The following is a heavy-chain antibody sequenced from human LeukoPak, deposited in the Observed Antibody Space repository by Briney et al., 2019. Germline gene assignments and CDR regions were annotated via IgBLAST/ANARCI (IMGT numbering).Heavy chain of an antibody. CDR3: ARHRGYCSSTSCSYNWFDP. V-gene: IGHV4-59*08. CDR1: GGSISSYY. CDR2: IYYSGST. D-gene: IGHD2-2*03. Sequence: PSETLSLTCTVSGGSISSYYWTWIRQPPGKGQEWIGYIYYSGSTKYNPSLKSRVTMSVDTSKNRFSLKLSSVTAADTAVYYCARHRGYCSSTSCSYNWFDPWGQGTLVTVSS. J-gene: IGHJ5*02.